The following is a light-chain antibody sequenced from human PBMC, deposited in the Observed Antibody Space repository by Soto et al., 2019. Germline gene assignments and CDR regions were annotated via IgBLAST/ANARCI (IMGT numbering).Light chain of an antibody. CDR1: QRISND. J-gene: IGKJ4*01. V-gene: IGKV3-15*01. CDR3: QQYNSWPLT. Sequence: EVLMTQSPATLSVSPGERVILSCRASQRISNDLAWYQQKAGQAPRLLIYDASTRATGIPARFSGSGSGTEFTLTISSLQSEDFAVYYCQQYNSWPLTFGGGTKVDIK. CDR2: DAS.